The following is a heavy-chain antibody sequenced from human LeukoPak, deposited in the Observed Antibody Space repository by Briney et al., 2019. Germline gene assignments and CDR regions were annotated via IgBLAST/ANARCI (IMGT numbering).Heavy chain of an antibody. Sequence: GGSLRLSCAASGFTLSIFGLHWVRQAPGKGLEWVAFISHDGSIKYYADSVKGRLAISRDTSKNTLYLKMNSLRGEDTAVYYCAKDRWESSGSGSSLDYWAREPWSPPPQ. J-gene: IGHJ4*02. D-gene: IGHD3-10*01. CDR2: ISHDGSIK. V-gene: IGHV3-30*18. CDR3: AKDRWESSGSGSSLDY. CDR1: GFTLSIFG.